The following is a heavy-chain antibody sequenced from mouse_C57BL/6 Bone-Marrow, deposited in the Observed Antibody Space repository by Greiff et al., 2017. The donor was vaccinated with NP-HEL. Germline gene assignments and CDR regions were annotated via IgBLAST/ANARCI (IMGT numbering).Heavy chain of an antibody. Sequence: VQLQQSGAELVKPGASVKLSCKASGYTFTSYWMHWVKQRPGRGLEWIGRIDPNSGGTKYNEKFESKATLTVDKPSSTAYMQLSSLTSEDSAVYYCARRSDGYPYYFDYWGQGTTLTVSS. J-gene: IGHJ2*01. CDR1: GYTFTSYW. V-gene: IGHV1-72*01. CDR2: IDPNSGGT. D-gene: IGHD2-3*01. CDR3: ARRSDGYPYYFDY.